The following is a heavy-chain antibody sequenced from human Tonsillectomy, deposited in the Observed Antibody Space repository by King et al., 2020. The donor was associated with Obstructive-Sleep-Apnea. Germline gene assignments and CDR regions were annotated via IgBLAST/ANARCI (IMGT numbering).Heavy chain of an antibody. CDR3: AGGNLGLDV. V-gene: IGHV3-11*01. CDR1: GFTFGDHY. Sequence: VQLVESGGALVQPGGSQRLSCTASGFTFGDHYMSWIRQAPGQGLEWVSYIGFSNSPIYYADSVKGRFTISRDNAKNSLYLQMSSLRAEDTAVYYCAGGNLGLDVWGLGTTVTVSS. J-gene: IGHJ6*02. CDR2: IGFSNSPI.